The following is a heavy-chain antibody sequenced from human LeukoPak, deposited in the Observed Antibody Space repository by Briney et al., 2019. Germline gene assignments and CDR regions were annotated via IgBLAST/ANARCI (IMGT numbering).Heavy chain of an antibody. V-gene: IGHV3-23*01. D-gene: IGHD5-12*01. CDR2: ISGSGGST. Sequence: GGSLRLSCAASGFTFSSYAMSWVRQAPGKGLEWVSAISGSGGSTYYADSVKGRFIISRDNSKNTLYLQMNSLRAEDTAVYYCAKGHSGYDYFDYWGQGTLVTVSS. J-gene: IGHJ4*02. CDR1: GFTFSSYA. CDR3: AKGHSGYDYFDY.